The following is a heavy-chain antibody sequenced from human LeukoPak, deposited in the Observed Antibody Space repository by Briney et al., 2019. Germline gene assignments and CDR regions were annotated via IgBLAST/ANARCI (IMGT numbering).Heavy chain of an antibody. J-gene: IGHJ4*02. D-gene: IGHD6-19*01. CDR1: GFTFSSYE. Sequence: GGSLRLSCAASGFTFSSYEMNWVRQAPGKGLEWVAFIRYDGSDKYYADSVKGRFTISRDNSKNTLYLQMNSLRAEDTAVYYCASAHSSGWYYFDYWGQGTLVTVSS. CDR2: IRYDGSDK. V-gene: IGHV3-30*02. CDR3: ASAHSSGWYYFDY.